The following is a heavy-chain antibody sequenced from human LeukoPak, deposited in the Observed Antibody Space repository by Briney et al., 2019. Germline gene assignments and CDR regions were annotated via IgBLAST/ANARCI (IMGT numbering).Heavy chain of an antibody. J-gene: IGHJ4*02. CDR3: ARKYSSGWYGPFDY. Sequence: PSETLSLTCTVSGGSISSGDYYWSWIRQPPGKGLEWIGYIYYSGSTYYNPSLKSRVTISVDTSKNQFSLKLSSVTAADTAVYYCARKYSSGWYGPFDYWSQGTLVTVSS. CDR1: GGSISSGDYY. D-gene: IGHD6-19*01. V-gene: IGHV4-30-4*08. CDR2: IYYSGST.